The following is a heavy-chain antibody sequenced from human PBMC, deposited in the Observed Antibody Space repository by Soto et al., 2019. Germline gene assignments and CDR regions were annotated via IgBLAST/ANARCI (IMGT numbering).Heavy chain of an antibody. CDR2: IYYSGST. V-gene: IGHV4-31*03. CDR1: GGSISSGGYY. D-gene: IGHD3-22*01. Sequence: SETLSLTCTVSGGSISSGGYYWSWIRQHPGKGLEWIGYIYYSGSTYYNPSLRSRFSISLDTSKNQFSLRLSSVTAADTAVYHCARAHYYDSSAYTSYYFDYWGQGTLVTVSS. J-gene: IGHJ4*02. CDR3: ARAHYYDSSAYTSYYFDY.